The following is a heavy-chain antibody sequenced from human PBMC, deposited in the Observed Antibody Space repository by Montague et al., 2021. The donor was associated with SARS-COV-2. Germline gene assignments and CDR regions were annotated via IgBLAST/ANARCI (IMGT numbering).Heavy chain of an antibody. CDR2: IYYSGST. J-gene: IGHJ4*02. V-gene: IGHV4-59*01. D-gene: IGHD5-24*01. Sequence: SETLSLTSTVSGGSISSYYWSWIRQPPGKGLEWIGYIYYSGSTNYSPSLKSRVTISVDTSKNQFSLKLSSVTAADTAVYYCARVFPRWLQFDPYFDYWGQGTLVTVSS. CDR3: ARVFPRWLQFDPYFDY. CDR1: GGSISSYY.